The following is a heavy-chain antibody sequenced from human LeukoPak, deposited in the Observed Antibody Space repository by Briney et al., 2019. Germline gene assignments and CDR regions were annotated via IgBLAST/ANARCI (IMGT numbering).Heavy chain of an antibody. CDR3: ARDYKYAFDN. CDR1: GFTFSHYS. CDR2: IGIDSGNT. D-gene: IGHD5-24*01. V-gene: IGHV3-48*01. J-gene: IGHJ4*02. Sequence: GGSLRLSCAASGFTFSHYSMNWVRQAPGKGLEWFSYIGIDSGNTKYADSVKGRFTISGDKAKNSLYLQMNSLRVEDTAVYYCARDYKYAFDNWGQGTLVTVSS.